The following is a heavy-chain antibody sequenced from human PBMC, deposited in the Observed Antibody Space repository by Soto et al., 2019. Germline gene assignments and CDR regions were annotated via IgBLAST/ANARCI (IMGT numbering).Heavy chain of an antibody. CDR3: ARLDYDSSGYYSAFDY. J-gene: IGHJ4*02. CDR2: IYYSGST. Sequence: QLQLQESGPGLVKPSETLSLTCTVSGGSISSSSYYWGWIRQPPGKGLEWIGSIYYSGSTYYNPSLKSRGTISVDTSKNQFSLKLSSVTAADTAVYYCARLDYDSSGYYSAFDYWGQGTLVTVSS. D-gene: IGHD3-22*01. V-gene: IGHV4-39*01. CDR1: GGSISSSSYY.